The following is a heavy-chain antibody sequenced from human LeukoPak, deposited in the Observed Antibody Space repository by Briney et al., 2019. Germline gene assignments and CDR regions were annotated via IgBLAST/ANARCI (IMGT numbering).Heavy chain of an antibody. D-gene: IGHD5-18*01. CDR1: GFTFSSYG. CDR3: ARGKAMVIFDY. V-gene: IGHV3-33*01. Sequence: PGRSLRLSCAASGFTFSSYGMHWVRQAPGKGLEWVAVIWYDGSNKYYADSVKGRFTISRDNSKNTLYLQMNSLRAEDTAVYYCARGKAMVIFDYWGQGTLVTASS. CDR2: IWYDGSNK. J-gene: IGHJ4*02.